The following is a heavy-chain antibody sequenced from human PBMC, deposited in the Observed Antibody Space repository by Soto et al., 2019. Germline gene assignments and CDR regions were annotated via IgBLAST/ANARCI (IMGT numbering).Heavy chain of an antibody. CDR1: GCSISTAGYY. CDR2: INHSGST. V-gene: IGHV4-34*01. Sequence: PSETLSLTCTVSGCSISTAGYYWSWIRQPPGKGLEWIGEINHSGSTNYNPSLKSRVTISVDTSKNQFSLKLSSVTAADTAVYYCARGRQIEPLDYWGQGTLVTVSS. J-gene: IGHJ4*02. CDR3: ARGRQIEPLDY.